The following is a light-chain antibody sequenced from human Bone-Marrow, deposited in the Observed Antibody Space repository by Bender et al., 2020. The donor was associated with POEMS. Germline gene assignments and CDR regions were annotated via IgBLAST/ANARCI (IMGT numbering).Light chain of an antibody. J-gene: IGLJ2*01. Sequence: QSALTQPPSVSGSPGQSVTISCTGTSSDVGFYNRVSWYQQPPGTAPKLIIYEVTNRPSGVHDRFSGSKSGNTASLTISGLQTEDGGDYFCSSYASGVTVIFGGGTKLTVL. CDR2: EVT. V-gene: IGLV2-18*02. CDR1: SSDVGFYNR. CDR3: SSYASGVTVI.